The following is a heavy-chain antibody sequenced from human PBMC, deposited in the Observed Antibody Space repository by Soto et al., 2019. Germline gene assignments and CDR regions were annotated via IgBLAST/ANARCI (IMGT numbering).Heavy chain of an antibody. Sequence: QVQVVQSGAEVKKPGSSVKVSCKASVGALRSHVITWVRQAPGQGLEWMGGIIPIFGTTNYAQKFQGRLTITADESTSTAYMDLSSLRSEDTAVYYCARSFSAVTIYGFDYWGQGSLVTVSS. CDR3: ARSFSAVTIYGFDY. V-gene: IGHV1-69*01. CDR2: IIPIFGTT. CDR1: VGALRSHV. J-gene: IGHJ4*02. D-gene: IGHD4-17*01.